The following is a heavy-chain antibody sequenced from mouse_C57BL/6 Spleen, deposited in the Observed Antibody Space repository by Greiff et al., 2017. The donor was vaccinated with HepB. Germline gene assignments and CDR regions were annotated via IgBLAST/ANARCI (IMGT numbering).Heavy chain of an antibody. Sequence: VKLVESGAELMKPGASVKLSCKATGYTFTGYWIEWVKQRPGHGLEWIGEIIPGSGSTNYNEKFKGKATVTADTSSNTAYMQLRSLTTEDSAIYSCARTGRSNWGRYAYWGQGTLVTVSS. CDR2: IIPGSGST. J-gene: IGHJ3*01. CDR3: ARTGRSNWGRYAY. V-gene: IGHV1-9*01. CDR1: GYTFTGYW. D-gene: IGHD4-1*01.